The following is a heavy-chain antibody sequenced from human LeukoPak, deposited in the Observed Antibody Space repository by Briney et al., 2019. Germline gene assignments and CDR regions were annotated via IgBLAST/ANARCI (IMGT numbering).Heavy chain of an antibody. V-gene: IGHV1-18*01. CDR3: ASGNQYDSSRDDAFDM. Sequence: ASVKVSCKASGYTFTSYGISWVRQAPGQGLEWMGWISAYNGNTNYAQKLQGRVTMTTGTSTSTAYMELRSLRSDDTAVYDCASGNQYDSSRDDAFDMWGQGTMVTASS. CDR1: GYTFTSYG. CDR2: ISAYNGNT. J-gene: IGHJ3*02. D-gene: IGHD3-22*01.